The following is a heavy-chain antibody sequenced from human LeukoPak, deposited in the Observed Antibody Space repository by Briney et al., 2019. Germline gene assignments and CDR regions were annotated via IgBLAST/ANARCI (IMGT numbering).Heavy chain of an antibody. V-gene: IGHV3-30*04. D-gene: IGHD3-10*01. J-gene: IGHJ6*03. Sequence: GGSLRLSCAATGFTFSNFAMHWVRQAPGKGLEWVAVVSYDGSYKYYADSVKGRFTISRDNSKNTLNLQMNSLRAEDTAVYYCAKEGGSGSYYYYYYYMDVWGKGTTVTISS. CDR2: VSYDGSYK. CDR1: GFTFSNFA. CDR3: AKEGGSGSYYYYYYYMDV.